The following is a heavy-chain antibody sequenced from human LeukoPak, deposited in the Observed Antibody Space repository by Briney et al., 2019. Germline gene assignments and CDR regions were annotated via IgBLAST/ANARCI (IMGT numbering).Heavy chain of an antibody. CDR1: GGSINSYY. Sequence: PSDPLSLTCTVSGGSINSYYWRWLRQPPGKGLEGIGYISYSVSTNYSPSLKSRVTISEDTSKNQFYRKLSSVTAADTAVYYCARGGYYGSGAIHIWGQGEIGTVSS. J-gene: IGHJ3*02. V-gene: IGHV4-59*07. CDR2: ISYSVST. CDR3: ARGGYYGSGAIHI. D-gene: IGHD3-10*01.